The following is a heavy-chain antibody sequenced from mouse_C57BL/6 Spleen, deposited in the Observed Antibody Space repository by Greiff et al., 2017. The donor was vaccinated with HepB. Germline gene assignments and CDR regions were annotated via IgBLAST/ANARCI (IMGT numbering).Heavy chain of an antibody. V-gene: IGHV5-17*01. CDR2: ISSGSSTI. CDR3: ARRHYYGSSYIDY. Sequence: DVQLVESGGGLVKPGGSLKLSCAASGFTFSDYGMHWVRQAPEKGLEWVAYISSGSSTIYYADTVKGRFTISRDNAKNTLFLQMTSLRSEDTAMYYCARRHYYGSSYIDYWGQGTTLTVSS. J-gene: IGHJ2*01. CDR1: GFTFSDYG. D-gene: IGHD1-1*01.